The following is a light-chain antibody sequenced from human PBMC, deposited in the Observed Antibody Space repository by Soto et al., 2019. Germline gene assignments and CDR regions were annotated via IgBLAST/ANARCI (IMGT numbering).Light chain of an antibody. CDR2: GAS. CDR3: QQYGSSPPLT. CDR1: QSVGSNS. Sequence: EFVLTQSPGTLSLSPGERATLSCRASQSVGSNSLAWYQQKPGQAPRILIYGASTRATGIPDRFSCSGSGTDFTRTISRLEPEDFAVYYCQQYGSSPPLTFGGGTKVEIK. V-gene: IGKV3-20*01. J-gene: IGKJ4*01.